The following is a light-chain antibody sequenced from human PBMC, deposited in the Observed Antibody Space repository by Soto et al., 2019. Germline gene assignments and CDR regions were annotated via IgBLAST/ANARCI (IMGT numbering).Light chain of an antibody. CDR3: QQRSNWLFT. V-gene: IGKV3-11*01. CDR2: DAS. Sequence: EIVLTQSPATPSLSPGERATLSCRASQSVNSNYLAWYQQKPGQAPRLLIYDASSRATGIPARFSGSGSGTDFTLTISSLEPEDFAVYYCQQRSNWLFTFGPGTKVDIK. J-gene: IGKJ3*01. CDR1: QSVNSNY.